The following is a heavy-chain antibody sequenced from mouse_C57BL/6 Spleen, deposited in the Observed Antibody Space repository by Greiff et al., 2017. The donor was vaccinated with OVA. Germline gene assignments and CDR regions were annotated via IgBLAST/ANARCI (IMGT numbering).Heavy chain of an antibody. D-gene: IGHD1-1*01. J-gene: IGHJ4*01. CDR2: IYPGDGDT. CDR1: GYAFSSSW. CDR3: ARSGYYGSSYETMDY. Sequence: QVQLQQSGPELVKPGASVKISCKASGYAFSSSWMNWVKQRPGKGLEWIGRIYPGDGDTNYNGKFKGKATLTADKSSSTAYMQLSRLTSEDSAVYFCARSGYYGSSYETMDYWGQGTSGTVSS. V-gene: IGHV1-82*01.